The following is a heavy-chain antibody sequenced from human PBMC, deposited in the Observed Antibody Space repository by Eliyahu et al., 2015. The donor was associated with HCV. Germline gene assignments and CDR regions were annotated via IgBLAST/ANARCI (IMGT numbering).Heavy chain of an antibody. D-gene: IGHD3-22*01. CDR3: AKDVRFGGYRSGYDY. V-gene: IGHV3-30*18. CDR2: ISYDGSSQ. J-gene: IGHJ4*02. Sequence: QVQLVESGGGVVQPGRSLXLSCSXXGFTFSTFGMHWVRQAPGKGLEWVALISYDGSSQYYADSVKGRFTISRDSSENTLYLQMNSLRPEDTAVYYCAKDVRFGGYRSGYDYWGQGTLVTVSS. CDR1: GFTFSTFG.